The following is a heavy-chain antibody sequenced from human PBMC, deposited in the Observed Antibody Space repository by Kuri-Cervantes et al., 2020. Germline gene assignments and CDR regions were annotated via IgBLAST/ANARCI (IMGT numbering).Heavy chain of an antibody. Sequence: GESLKISCAASGFTFSSYSMNWVRQAPGKGLEWVSRINSDGSSTSYADSVKGRFTISRDNAKNSLYLQMNSLRAEDTAVYYCARDQVPYSGYDSPFDYWGQGTLVTVSS. J-gene: IGHJ4*02. CDR1: GFTFSSYS. V-gene: IGHV3-74*01. CDR2: INSDGSST. D-gene: IGHD5-12*01. CDR3: ARDQVPYSGYDSPFDY.